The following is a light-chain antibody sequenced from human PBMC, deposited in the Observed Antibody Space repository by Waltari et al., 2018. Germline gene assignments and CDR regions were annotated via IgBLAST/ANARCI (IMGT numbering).Light chain of an antibody. V-gene: IGLV2-14*03. CDR2: DVT. J-gene: IGLJ2*01. CDR1: SSDIGGYNS. CDR3: SSYAGSSTVV. Sequence: QSALTQPASVSGSPGQSITIPCTGSSSDIGGYNSVSWYQQHPYTAPKLILYDVTKRPSGVSHRFSASKSGNTASLSISGLQADDEAVYHCSSYAGSSTVVFGGGTKLTVL.